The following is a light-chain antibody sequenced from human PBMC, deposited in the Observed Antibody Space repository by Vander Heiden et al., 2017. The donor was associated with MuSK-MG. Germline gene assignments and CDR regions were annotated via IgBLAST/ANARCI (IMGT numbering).Light chain of an antibody. CDR3: QLSDGVLFT. J-gene: IGKJ3*01. V-gene: IGKV1-39*01. Sequence: DIQMTQSPSSLSASVGDRVTITCRASQSIGTNLNWYRQKPGRAPELLIYAASGLQSGVPSRFSGSGSGTDFTLTISSLQPEDFATYYCQLSDGVLFTFGHGTKVDI. CDR2: AAS. CDR1: QSIGTN.